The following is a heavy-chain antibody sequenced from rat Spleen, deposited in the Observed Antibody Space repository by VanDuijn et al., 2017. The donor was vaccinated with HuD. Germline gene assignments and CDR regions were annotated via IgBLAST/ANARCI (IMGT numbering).Heavy chain of an antibody. CDR1: GFTFRSFP. J-gene: IGHJ2*01. Sequence: EVQLVESGGGLVQPGRSLKLPCAASGFTFRSFPMAWFRKAQRKGRGWVAPISSGGGGPYYPDSVRGRFTISRDNAKSTLYLQMDSLRSEDTASYYCARQYGGCDYWGQGVMVTVSS. CDR3: ARQYGGCDY. D-gene: IGHD1-11*01. CDR2: ISSGGGGP. V-gene: IGHV5-25*01.